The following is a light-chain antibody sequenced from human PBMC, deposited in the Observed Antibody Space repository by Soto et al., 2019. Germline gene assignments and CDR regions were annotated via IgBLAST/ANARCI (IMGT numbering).Light chain of an antibody. CDR2: KAS. J-gene: IGKJ1*01. CDR3: QQYNSYRT. CDR1: QSISSW. V-gene: IGKV1-5*03. Sequence: DIQMTQSPSTLSASVGDRVTITCRASQSISSWLAWYHQKPGKAPTVLIYKASSLESGVPSRFSGSGSGTELTLTISSLQPDDFATYYCQQYNSYRTFGQGTKVEIK.